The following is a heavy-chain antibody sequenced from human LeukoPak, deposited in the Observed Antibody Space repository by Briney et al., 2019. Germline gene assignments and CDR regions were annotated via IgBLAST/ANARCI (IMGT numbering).Heavy chain of an antibody. Sequence: KASETLSLTCTVSGGSISSYYWSWIRQPPGKGLEWIGYIYHSGSTYYNPSLKSRVTISVDRSKNQFSLKVSSVTAADTAVYYCASFGTDHAMGYGMDVWGQGTTVTVSS. CDR3: ASFGTDHAMGYGMDV. V-gene: IGHV4-59*12. CDR1: GGSISSYY. J-gene: IGHJ6*02. CDR2: IYHSGST. D-gene: IGHD3-10*01.